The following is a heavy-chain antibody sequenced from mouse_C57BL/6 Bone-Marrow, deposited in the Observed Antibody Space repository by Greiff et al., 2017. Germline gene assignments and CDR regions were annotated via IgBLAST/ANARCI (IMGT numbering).Heavy chain of an antibody. CDR2: IWSGGST. Sequence: QVQLQQSGPGLVQPSQSLSITCTVSGFSLTSYGVHWVRQSPGKGLEWLGVIWSGGSTDYNAAFISRLSISKDNSKSQVFFKMNSLQADATAIYYCARNGWLPTNWYFDVWGTGTTVTVSS. CDR3: ARNGWLPTNWYFDV. CDR1: GFSLTSYG. V-gene: IGHV2-2*01. D-gene: IGHD2-2*01. J-gene: IGHJ1*03.